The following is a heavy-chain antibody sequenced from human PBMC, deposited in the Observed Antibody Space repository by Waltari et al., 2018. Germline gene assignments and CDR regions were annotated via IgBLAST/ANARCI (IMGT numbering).Heavy chain of an antibody. J-gene: IGHJ4*02. CDR3: ATNLWFGELLIFDY. D-gene: IGHD3-10*01. V-gene: IGHV3-64*01. CDR1: GFTFSSYA. Sequence: EVQLVESGGGLVQPGGSLRLSCAASGFTFSSYAMHWVRQAPGKGLEYVSDSSSNGGSIYYANSVKGRFTISRDNAKNTLYLQMGSLRAEDMAVYYCATNLWFGELLIFDYWGQGTLVTVSS. CDR2: SSSNGGSI.